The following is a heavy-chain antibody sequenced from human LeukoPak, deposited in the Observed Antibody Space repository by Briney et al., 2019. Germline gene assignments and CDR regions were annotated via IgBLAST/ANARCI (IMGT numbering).Heavy chain of an antibody. J-gene: IGHJ4*02. Sequence: PSETLSLTCTVSGVSISSYYWSWIRQPPGKGLEWIGYINYSGSTNYNPSLKSRVTMSVDTSKNQFSLKLSSVTAADTAMYYCAREGRQDYAYFDHWGQGSLVTVSS. CDR3: AREGRQDYAYFDH. D-gene: IGHD4-17*01. V-gene: IGHV4-59*01. CDR1: GVSISSYY. CDR2: INYSGST.